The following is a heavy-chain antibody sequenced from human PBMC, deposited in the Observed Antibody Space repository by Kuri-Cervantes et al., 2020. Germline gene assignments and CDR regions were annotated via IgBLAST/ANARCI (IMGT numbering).Heavy chain of an antibody. CDR1: GFTFSSYG. CDR3: ARDMGTLMIVVSPFDY. D-gene: IGHD3-22*01. Sequence: LSLTCAASGFTFSSYGMHWVRQAPGKGLEWVAVISYDGSNKYYADSVKGRFTISRDNSKNTLYLQMNSLRAEDTAVYYCARDMGTLMIVVSPFDYWGQGTLVTVSS. V-gene: IGHV3-30*03. J-gene: IGHJ4*02. CDR2: ISYDGSNK.